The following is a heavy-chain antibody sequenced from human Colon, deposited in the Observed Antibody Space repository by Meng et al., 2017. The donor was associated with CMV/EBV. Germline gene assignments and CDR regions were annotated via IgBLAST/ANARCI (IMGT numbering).Heavy chain of an antibody. CDR3: ADPPAGL. V-gene: IGHV4-4*01. CDR2: IIHSGAS. CDR1: GGSLIGTSW. J-gene: IGHJ4*02. D-gene: IGHD3-16*01. Sequence: TMSLRCVVSGGSLIGTSWWKWVRQPPGGGLKWIGEIIHSGASNYNPSLKSRATISIDNSKNQFSLRLTSVTDADTAVYFCADPPAGLWGQGVLVTVSS.